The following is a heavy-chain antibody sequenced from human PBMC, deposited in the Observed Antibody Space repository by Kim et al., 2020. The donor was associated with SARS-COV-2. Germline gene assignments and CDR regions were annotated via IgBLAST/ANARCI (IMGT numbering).Heavy chain of an antibody. CDR3: ARYSTSWSHFDY. Sequence: NNSPSLKGRVRMSVDRSKSQFSLRRNSVTAADTAVYYCARYSTSWSHFDYWGRGTLVTVSS. D-gene: IGHD6-13*01. V-gene: IGHV4-59*10. J-gene: IGHJ4*02.